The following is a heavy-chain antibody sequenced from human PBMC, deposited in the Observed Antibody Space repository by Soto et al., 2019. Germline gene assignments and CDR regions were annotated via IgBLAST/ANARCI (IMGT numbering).Heavy chain of an antibody. V-gene: IGHV3-33*01. J-gene: IGHJ4*02. CDR2: IWYDGSNK. CDR1: GFTFSTYG. CDR3: ARAVGPFDY. Sequence: QVQLVESGGGVVQPGRSLRLSCAASGFTFSTYGMHWVRQAPGKGLEWVAVIWYDGSNKYYADFVKGRFTISRDNSKNTLYLQMNSLRAEDTAVYYCARAVGPFDYWGQGTQVTVSS.